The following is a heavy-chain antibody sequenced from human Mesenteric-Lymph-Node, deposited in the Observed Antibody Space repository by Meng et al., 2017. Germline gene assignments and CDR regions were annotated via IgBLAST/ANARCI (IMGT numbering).Heavy chain of an antibody. Sequence: EVQLLESGGGLVHPGGSLRLSCAAFGFTFSSNGMNWVRQAPGKGLEWVSSISGSGPVTYYADSVKGRFTISRDNSKNTLYLQMNSLKAEDTAVYYCAKALTTVTTAVDYWGQGTLVTVSS. J-gene: IGHJ4*02. CDR2: ISGSGPVT. CDR1: GFTFSSNG. D-gene: IGHD4-17*01. V-gene: IGHV3-23*01. CDR3: AKALTTVTTAVDY.